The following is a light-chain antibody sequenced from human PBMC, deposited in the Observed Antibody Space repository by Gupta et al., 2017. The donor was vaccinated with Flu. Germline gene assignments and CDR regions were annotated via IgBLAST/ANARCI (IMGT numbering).Light chain of an antibody. Sequence: DVLMTQSPLTLPVTLGQPASMSCRSSQSRLHSNRNTYLSWFHHRPGQPPRRLIYKVSKRDSGVPDRISGSGSGTDFTLEINSVEAEDVGVYFCRQAKQWPHTFGQGTKLEI. CDR1: QSRLHSNRNTY. CDR2: KVS. CDR3: RQAKQWPHT. J-gene: IGKJ2*01. V-gene: IGKV2-30*02.